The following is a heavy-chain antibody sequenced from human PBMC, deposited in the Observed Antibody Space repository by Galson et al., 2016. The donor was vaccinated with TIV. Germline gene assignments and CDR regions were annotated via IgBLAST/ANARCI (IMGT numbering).Heavy chain of an antibody. CDR3: ARIHRSYGMDV. Sequence: LRLSCAASGFTFSSYGMHWVRQAPGKGLEWVAIISYDGSDKDYTDSVKGRFTISRDKSKNTLYPQMDGVRVEDTATYYCARIHRSYGMDVWGQGTTVTVSS. D-gene: IGHD5-18*01. CDR1: GFTFSSYG. J-gene: IGHJ6*02. CDR2: ISYDGSDK. V-gene: IGHV3-33*01.